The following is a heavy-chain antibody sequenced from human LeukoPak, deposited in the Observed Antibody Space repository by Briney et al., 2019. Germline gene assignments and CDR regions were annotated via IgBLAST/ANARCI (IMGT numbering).Heavy chain of an antibody. V-gene: IGHV4-4*07. CDR2: IYTSGST. Sequence: SETLSLTCTVSGGSISSYYWSWIRQPAGKGLEWIGRIYTSGSTNYNPSLKSRVTMSVDTSKNQFSLKLSSVTAADTAVYYCARDRHYYDSSGYYPLGHYYYGMDVWGQGTTVTVSS. CDR1: GGSISSYY. CDR3: ARDRHYYDSSGYYPLGHYYYGMDV. J-gene: IGHJ6*02. D-gene: IGHD3-22*01.